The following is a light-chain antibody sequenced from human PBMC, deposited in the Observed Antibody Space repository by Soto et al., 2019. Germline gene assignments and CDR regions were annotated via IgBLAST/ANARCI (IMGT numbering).Light chain of an antibody. V-gene: IGKV1-27*01. CDR1: QGISNF. CDR3: QKYNSAPSLT. J-gene: IGKJ4*01. CDR2: AES. Sequence: DIQMTQSPSSLSASVGDRVSITCRASQGISNFLAWYQHKPGKVPKLLIYAESTLQSGVPSRFSGSGSVTDFTLTISSLQPEDVATYYCQKYNSAPSLTFGGGTKVEIK.